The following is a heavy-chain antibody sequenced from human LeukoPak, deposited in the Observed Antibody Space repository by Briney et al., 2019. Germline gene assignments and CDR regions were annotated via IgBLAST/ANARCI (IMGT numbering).Heavy chain of an antibody. J-gene: IGHJ4*02. V-gene: IGHV3-23*01. CDR1: GFIFNSYA. D-gene: IGHD2-8*02. Sequence: PGGSLRLSCAASGFIFNSYAMTWVRQAPGKGLEWVSTISGSGGGTYYADSVKGRFAISRDTSRNSLYLQMNSLRAEDTAVYYCAKAGNFWYYFDYWGQGTLVTVSS. CDR3: AKAGNFWYYFDY. CDR2: ISGSGGGT.